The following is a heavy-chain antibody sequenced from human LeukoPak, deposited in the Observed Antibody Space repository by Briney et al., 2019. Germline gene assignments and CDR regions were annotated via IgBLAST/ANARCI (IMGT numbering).Heavy chain of an antibody. D-gene: IGHD3-9*01. J-gene: IGHJ4*02. CDR1: GFTFGSYA. Sequence: GGSLRLSCAASGFTFGSYAMSWVRQAPGKGLEWVSAISGSGGSTYYADSVKGRFTISRDNSKNTLYLQMNSLRAEDTAVYYCAKLRYFDWLSDFDYWGQGTLVTVSS. V-gene: IGHV3-23*01. CDR2: ISGSGGST. CDR3: AKLRYFDWLSDFDY.